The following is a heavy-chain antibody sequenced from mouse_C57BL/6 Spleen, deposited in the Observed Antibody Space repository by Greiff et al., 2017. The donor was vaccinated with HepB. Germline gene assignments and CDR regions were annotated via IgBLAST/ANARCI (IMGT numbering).Heavy chain of an antibody. CDR1: GYAFSSSW. J-gene: IGHJ4*01. CDR3: ARLSLWLRRTRAMYY. V-gene: IGHV1-82*01. CDR2: IYPGDGDT. D-gene: IGHD2-2*01. Sequence: VKLQESGPELVKPGASVKISCKASGYAFSSSWMNWVKQRPGKGLEWIGRIYPGDGDTNYNGKFKGKATLTADKSSSTAYMQLSSLTSEDSAVYFGARLSLWLRRTRAMYYWGQGTSVTVSS.